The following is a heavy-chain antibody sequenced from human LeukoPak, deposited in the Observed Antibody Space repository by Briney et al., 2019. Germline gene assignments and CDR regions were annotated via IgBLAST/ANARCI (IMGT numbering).Heavy chain of an antibody. J-gene: IGHJ4*02. CDR1: GFTFSSYW. CDR2: IKQDGSEK. D-gene: IGHD3-22*01. V-gene: IGHV3-7*01. Sequence: PGGSLRLSCAASGFTFSSYWMSWVRQAPGKGLEWVANIKQDGSEKYYVDSVRGRFTISRDNAKNSLYLQMSSLRAEDTAVYYCARDTYDSSGYYAHLDYWDQGTLVTVSS. CDR3: ARDTYDSSGYYAHLDY.